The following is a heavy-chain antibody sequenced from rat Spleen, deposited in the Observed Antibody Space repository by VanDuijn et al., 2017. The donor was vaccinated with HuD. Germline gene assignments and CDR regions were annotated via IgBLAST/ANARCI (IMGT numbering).Heavy chain of an antibody. CDR1: GLTFNKYW. D-gene: IGHD1-2*01. V-gene: IGHV5-29*01. CDR2: ISSDGGRN. J-gene: IGHJ2*01. CDR3: ARRAHFYSSSFEY. Sequence: EVQLVESGGGLVQPGRSLKLSCVASGLTFNKYWMAWVRQAPTKGLEWVTTISSDGGRNFYRDSVKGRFTISRDNAKSTLYLQMDSLRSEDTATYYCARRAHFYSSSFEYWGQGVMVTVSS.